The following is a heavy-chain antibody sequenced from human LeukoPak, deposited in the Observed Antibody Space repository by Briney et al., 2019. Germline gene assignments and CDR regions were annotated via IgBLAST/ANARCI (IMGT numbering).Heavy chain of an antibody. D-gene: IGHD3-22*01. CDR2: FDPEDGET. J-gene: IGHJ4*02. CDR1: GYTLTELS. Sequence: ASVKVSCKVSGYTLTELSMHWVRQAPGKGLEWMGGFDPEDGETIYAQKFQGRVTMTEDTSTDTAYMELSSLRSEDTAVYYCATDPSYYDSSGRSDYWGQGTLVTVSS. V-gene: IGHV1-24*01. CDR3: ATDPSYYDSSGRSDY.